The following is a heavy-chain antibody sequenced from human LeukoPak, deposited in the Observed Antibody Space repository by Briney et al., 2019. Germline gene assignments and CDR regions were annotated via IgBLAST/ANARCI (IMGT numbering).Heavy chain of an antibody. Sequence: GASVKVSCKASGYTFTGYYMHWVRQAPGHGLEWMGWINPNSGGTHYAQKLQGRVTMTRDTSTSTAYMELSRLTSDDTAVYYCATPGIEGVAAAGTLDVWGQGTMVTVSS. V-gene: IGHV1-2*02. CDR3: ATPGIEGVAAAGTLDV. CDR1: GYTFTGYY. J-gene: IGHJ3*01. D-gene: IGHD6-13*01. CDR2: INPNSGGT.